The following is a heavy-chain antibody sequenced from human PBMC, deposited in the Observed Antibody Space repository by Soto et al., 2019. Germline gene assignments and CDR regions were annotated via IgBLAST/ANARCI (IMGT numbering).Heavy chain of an antibody. CDR1: GGTFSSYA. Sequence: SVKVSCKASGGTFSSYAISWVRQAPGQGLEWMGGIIPIFGTANYAQKFQGRVTITADESTSTAYMELSSLRSEDTAVYYCATDYYDSSPSDAFDIWGQGTMVTVSS. CDR2: IIPIFGTA. V-gene: IGHV1-69*13. D-gene: IGHD3-22*01. J-gene: IGHJ3*02. CDR3: ATDYYDSSPSDAFDI.